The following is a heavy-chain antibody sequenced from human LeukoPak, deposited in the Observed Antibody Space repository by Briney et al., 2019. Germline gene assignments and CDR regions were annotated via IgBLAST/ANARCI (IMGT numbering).Heavy chain of an antibody. CDR1: GFTFSSYS. J-gene: IGHJ6*03. CDR2: ISSSSYI. Sequence: PGGSLRLSCAASGFTFSSYSMNWVRQAPGKGLEWVSSISSSSYIYYADSVKGRFTISRDNAKNSLYLQMNSLRAEDTALYYCARSKADSSSYYYYYMDVWGKGTTVTVSS. D-gene: IGHD6-6*01. CDR3: ARSKADSSSYYYYYMDV. V-gene: IGHV3-21*04.